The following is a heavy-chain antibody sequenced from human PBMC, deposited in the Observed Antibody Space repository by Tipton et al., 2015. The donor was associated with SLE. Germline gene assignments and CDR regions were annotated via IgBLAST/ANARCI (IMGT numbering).Heavy chain of an antibody. V-gene: IGHV4-4*02. D-gene: IGHD2-15*01. CDR3: ARHLAGSESAASDC. CDR2: IYHSGST. CDR1: GGAISTNYF. J-gene: IGHJ4*02. Sequence: TLSLTCTVSGGAISTNYFWDWVRQPPGEGLEWIGEIYHSGSTSYNPALKSRVTISLDKSKNQFSLQLTSVTAADTAVYYCARHLAGSESAASDCWGQGTLVTVSS.